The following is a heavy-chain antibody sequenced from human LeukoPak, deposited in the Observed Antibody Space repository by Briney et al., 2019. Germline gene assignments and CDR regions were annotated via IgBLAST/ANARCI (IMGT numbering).Heavy chain of an antibody. V-gene: IGHV3-23*01. CDR1: GFTFDDYG. CDR2: ISGSGGST. Sequence: GGSLRLSCAASGFTFDDYGMSWVRQAPGKGLEWVSGISGSGGSTYYPDSVKGRFTISRDDSKNTLYLQVNSLRAEDTAVYYCAKDRRLRVTQWDAFDYWGQGTLVTVSS. CDR3: AKDRRLRVTQWDAFDY. D-gene: IGHD5-18*01. J-gene: IGHJ4*02.